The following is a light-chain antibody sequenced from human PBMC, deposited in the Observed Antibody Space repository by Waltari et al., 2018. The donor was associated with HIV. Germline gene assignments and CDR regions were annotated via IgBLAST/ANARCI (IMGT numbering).Light chain of an antibody. CDR3: AAWDDSLSGWV. Sequence: QSVVTQPPSASGTPGHRVTISCSGSSSNIGSNYVYWYQQRPGTAPKLVIDRTNQRSSGVPDRLSGSKSGTSASLAISGLRPEDEAEYYCAAWDDSLSGWVFGGGTKLTVL. CDR1: SSNIGSNY. J-gene: IGLJ3*02. CDR2: RTN. V-gene: IGLV1-47*01.